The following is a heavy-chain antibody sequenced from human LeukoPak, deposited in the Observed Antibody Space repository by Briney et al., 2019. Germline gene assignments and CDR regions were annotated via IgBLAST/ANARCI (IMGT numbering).Heavy chain of an antibody. CDR1: GFTFSSYG. Sequence: GRSLRLSCAASGFTFSSYGMHWVRQAPGKGLEWVAVIWYDGSNKYYADSVKGRFTISRDNSKNTLYLQMNSLRAEDTAVYYCARDYYGSGFYYYYGMDVWGQGTTVTVSS. CDR3: ARDYYGSGFYYYYGMDV. D-gene: IGHD3-10*01. J-gene: IGHJ6*02. V-gene: IGHV3-33*01. CDR2: IWYDGSNK.